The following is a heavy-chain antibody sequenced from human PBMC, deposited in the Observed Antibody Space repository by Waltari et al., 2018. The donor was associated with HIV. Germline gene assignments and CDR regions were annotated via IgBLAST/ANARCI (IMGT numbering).Heavy chain of an antibody. D-gene: IGHD3-10*01. CDR3: ARVSYGSGGLDY. CDR1: GGSISSSSYY. V-gene: IGHV4-39*07. J-gene: IGHJ4*02. CDR2: IYYSGST. Sequence: QLQLQESGPGLVKPSENLSLTCTVSGGSISSSSYYWGWIRQPPGKGLEWIGSIYYSGSTYYNPSLKSRVTISVDTSKNQFSLKLSSVTAADTAVYYCARVSYGSGGLDYWGQGTLVTVSS.